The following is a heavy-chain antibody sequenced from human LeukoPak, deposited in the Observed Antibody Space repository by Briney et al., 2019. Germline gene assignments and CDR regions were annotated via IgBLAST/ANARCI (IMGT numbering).Heavy chain of an antibody. CDR3: ARDRVATSSSPFDY. J-gene: IGHJ4*02. CDR2: IKQDGSEK. Sequence: GGSLRLSCEASGFIFSNFWMTWVRQAPGKGLEWVANIKQDGSEKYYVDSVKGRFTISRDNAKNSLYLQMNSLRAEDTAVYYCARDRVATSSSPFDYWGQGTLVTVSS. V-gene: IGHV3-7*01. D-gene: IGHD6-13*01. CDR1: GFIFSNFW.